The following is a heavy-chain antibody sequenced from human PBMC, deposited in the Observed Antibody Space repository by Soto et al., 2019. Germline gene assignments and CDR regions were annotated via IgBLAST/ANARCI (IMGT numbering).Heavy chain of an antibody. V-gene: IGHV1-3*01. D-gene: IGHD6-6*01. CDR3: AREGYSSSRPYYYYYGMDV. CDR1: GYTFTSYA. J-gene: IGHJ6*02. Sequence: ASVKVSCKASGYTFTSYARHWVRQAPGQRLEWMGWINAGNGNTKYSQKFQGRVTITRDTSASTAYMELSSLRSEDTAVYYCAREGYSSSRPYYYYYGMDVWGQGTTVTVSS. CDR2: INAGNGNT.